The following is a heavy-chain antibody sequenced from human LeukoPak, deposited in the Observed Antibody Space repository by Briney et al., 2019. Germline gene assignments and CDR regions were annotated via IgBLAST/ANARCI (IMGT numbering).Heavy chain of an antibody. V-gene: IGHV3-30*04. CDR3: ARRGGLQHFDF. J-gene: IGHJ4*02. CDR1: GFAFSTYA. CDR2: ISYDGSDK. Sequence: GGSLRLSCVASGFAFSTYAMHWVRQAPGKGLEWVAVISYDGSDKYYADSVRGRFTISRDNSKNTLYLHMNSLRPEDTAVYYCARRGGLQHFDFWGQGTLVTVSS. D-gene: IGHD4-11*01.